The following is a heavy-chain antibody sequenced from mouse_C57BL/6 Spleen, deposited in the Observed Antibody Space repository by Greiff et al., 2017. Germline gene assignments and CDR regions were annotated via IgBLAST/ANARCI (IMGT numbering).Heavy chain of an antibody. CDR2: INPSNGGT. D-gene: IGHD2-4*01. CDR3: ARVDDYSYFDC. V-gene: IGHV1-53*01. Sequence: QVQLQQSGTELVKPGASVKLSCKASGYTFTSYWMHWVKQRPGQGLEWIGNINPSNGGTNYNEKFKSKATLTVDKSTSTAYMQLSSLTYEDSSVYYCARVDDYSYFDCWGQGTTLTVSS. J-gene: IGHJ2*01. CDR1: GYTFTSYW.